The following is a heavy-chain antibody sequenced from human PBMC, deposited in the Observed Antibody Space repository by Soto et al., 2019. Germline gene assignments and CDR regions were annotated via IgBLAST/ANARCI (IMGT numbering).Heavy chain of an antibody. D-gene: IGHD2-8*01. CDR2: ISAYNGNT. Sequence: QVQLVQSGAEVKKPGASVKVSCKASGYTFTSYGISWVRQAPGQGLEWMGWISAYNGNTNYAQKLQGRVTMTTDTTTSTAYMELRSLRSDDTAVYYWARDTPVLGYCTNGVCHDKDYWGQGTLVTVSS. CDR3: ARDTPVLGYCTNGVCHDKDY. J-gene: IGHJ4*02. CDR1: GYTFTSYG. V-gene: IGHV1-18*01.